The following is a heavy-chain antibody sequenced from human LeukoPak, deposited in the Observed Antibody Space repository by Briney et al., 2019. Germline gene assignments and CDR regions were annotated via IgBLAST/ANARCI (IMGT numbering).Heavy chain of an antibody. CDR3: VKDPQRRIAVAGYFDY. Sequence: GGSLRLSCAASGVTFSSYAMSWVRQAPGKGLEWVSAISGSGGSTYYADSVKGRFTISRDNSKNTLYLQMNSLRAEDTAVYYCVKDPQRRIAVAGYFDYWGQGTLVTVSS. D-gene: IGHD6-19*01. CDR2: ISGSGGST. CDR1: GVTFSSYA. J-gene: IGHJ4*02. V-gene: IGHV3-23*01.